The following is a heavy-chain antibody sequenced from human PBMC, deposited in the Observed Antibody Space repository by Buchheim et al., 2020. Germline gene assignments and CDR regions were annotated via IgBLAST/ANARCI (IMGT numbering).Heavy chain of an antibody. V-gene: IGHV3-30-3*01. CDR2: ISYDGSNK. J-gene: IGHJ4*02. D-gene: IGHD6-19*01. CDR3: ARAEIAVAGKLDY. Sequence: QVQLVESGGGVVQPGRSLRLSCAASGFTFSSYAMHWVRQAPGKGLEWVAVISYDGSNKYYADSVKGRFTISRDNSKNRLYLQMNSLRAEDTAVYYCARAEIAVAGKLDYWGQGTL. CDR1: GFTFSSYA.